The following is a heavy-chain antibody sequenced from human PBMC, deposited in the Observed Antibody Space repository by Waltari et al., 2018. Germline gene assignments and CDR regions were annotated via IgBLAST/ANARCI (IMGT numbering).Heavy chain of an antibody. Sequence: QVQLVESGGGVVQPGRSLRLSCAASGFTFSSYGMHWVRQAPGKGLEWVAVISYDGSNKYDADSVKGRFTISRDNSKNTLYLQMNSLRAEDTAVYYCAKEDLVARSGYYFYYYYGMDVWGQGTTVTVSS. D-gene: IGHD3-22*01. CDR2: ISYDGSNK. V-gene: IGHV3-30*18. J-gene: IGHJ6*02. CDR3: AKEDLVARSGYYFYYYYGMDV. CDR1: GFTFSSYG.